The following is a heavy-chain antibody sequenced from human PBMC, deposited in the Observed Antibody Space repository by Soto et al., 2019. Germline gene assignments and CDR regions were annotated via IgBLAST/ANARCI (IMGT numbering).Heavy chain of an antibody. V-gene: IGHV4-59*08. CDR1: GGSISSYY. J-gene: IGHJ5*02. CDR3: ARLDIRWSNWFDP. CDR2: IYYSGST. D-gene: IGHD4-17*01. Sequence: PSGTLSLTCTVSGGSISSYYWSWIRQPPGKGLGWIGYIYYSGSTNYNPSLKSRVTISVDTSKNQFSLKLSSVTAADTAVYYCARLDIRWSNWFDPWGQGTLVTVSS.